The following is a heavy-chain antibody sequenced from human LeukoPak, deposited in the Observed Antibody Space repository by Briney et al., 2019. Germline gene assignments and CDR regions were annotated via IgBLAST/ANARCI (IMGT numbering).Heavy chain of an antibody. CDR2: ISGSGGST. Sequence: GGSLRLSSAASGFTFSSYAMSWVRQAPGKGLEWVSAISGSGGSTYHADSVKGRFTISRDNSKNTLYLQMNSLRAEDTAVYYCALWFGELVDYWGQGTLVTVSS. D-gene: IGHD3-10*01. CDR3: ALWFGELVDY. V-gene: IGHV3-23*01. CDR1: GFTFSSYA. J-gene: IGHJ4*02.